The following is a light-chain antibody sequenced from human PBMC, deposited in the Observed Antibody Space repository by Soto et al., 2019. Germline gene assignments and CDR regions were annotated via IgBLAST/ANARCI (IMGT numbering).Light chain of an antibody. CDR2: FGS. CDR3: MQAQQTPRT. CDR1: QSVLQSNGYNY. J-gene: IGKJ1*01. Sequence: DVVMTQSPLSLPVTPGEPASISCNSSQSVLQSNGYNYLDWYLQKPGQSPQLLIYFGSYRASGVPDRFSGRGSGTDFTLKIRRVEAEDVAIYYCMQAQQTPRTFGQGTKVEIK. V-gene: IGKV2-28*01.